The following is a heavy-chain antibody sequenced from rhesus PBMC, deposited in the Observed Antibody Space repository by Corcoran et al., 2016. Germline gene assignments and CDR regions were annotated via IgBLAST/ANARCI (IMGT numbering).Heavy chain of an antibody. CDR2: IYGSSGST. CDR3: AREGTVSYFDH. J-gene: IGHJ4*01. D-gene: IGHD5-24*01. Sequence: QVQLQESGPGLVKPSETLSLTCAVSGGSISDNYYWNWIRQPPGEGLVWIGNIYGSSGSTYSNPSLQRLVPISKTTSKNQFSLKLSSLTAADTAVYFCAREGTVSYFDHWGQGVLVTVSS. CDR1: GGSISDNYY. V-gene: IGHV4S9*01.